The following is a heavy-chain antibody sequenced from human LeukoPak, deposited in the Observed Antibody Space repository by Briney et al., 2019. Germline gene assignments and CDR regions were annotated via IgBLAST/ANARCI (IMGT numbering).Heavy chain of an antibody. CDR2: ISSSSSYI. J-gene: IGHJ4*02. V-gene: IGHV3-21*01. D-gene: IGHD3-16*01. CDR3: AIVGVFAGPRDY. Sequence: PGGSLRLSCAASGFAFSSYSMSWVRQAPGKGLEWVSSISSSSSYIYYADSVKGRFTISRDNANNSLYLQMSSLRAEDTAVYYCAIVGVFAGPRDYWGQGTLVTVSS. CDR1: GFAFSSYS.